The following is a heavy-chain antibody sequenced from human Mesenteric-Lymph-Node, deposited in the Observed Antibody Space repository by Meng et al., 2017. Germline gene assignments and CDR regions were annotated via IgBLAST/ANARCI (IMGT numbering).Heavy chain of an antibody. CDR1: GFSFSTYW. CDR2: TYSSGGS. Sequence: GGSLRLSCAASGFSFSTYWMIWVRQAPGKGLEWVSITYSSGGSYYADSVKGRFIISRDNSENTLYLQMNSLRADDTAVYYCAGGRDYWGQGTLVTVSS. V-gene: IGHV3-53*01. D-gene: IGHD3-16*01. CDR3: AGGRDY. J-gene: IGHJ4*02.